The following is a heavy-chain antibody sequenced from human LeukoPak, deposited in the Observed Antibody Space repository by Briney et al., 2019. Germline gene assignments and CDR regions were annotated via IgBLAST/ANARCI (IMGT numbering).Heavy chain of an antibody. CDR1: GFTFSNYA. D-gene: IGHD3-10*01. CDR2: VSGSGGRT. J-gene: IGHJ6*02. Sequence: GGSLRLSCAASGFTFSNYAMNWVRQAPGKGLEWVSAVSGSGGRTYYADSVKGRFTISRDNSKNTLYLQTDSLRAEDTAVYYCARALWFGDLGDYYGMDVWGQGTTVTVSS. V-gene: IGHV3-23*01. CDR3: ARALWFGDLGDYYGMDV.